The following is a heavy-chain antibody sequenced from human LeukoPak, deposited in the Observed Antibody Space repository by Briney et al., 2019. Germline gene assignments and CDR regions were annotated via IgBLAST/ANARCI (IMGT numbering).Heavy chain of an antibody. Sequence: GGSLRLSCAASGFTFSRYWMSWVRQAPGKGLEWVANIKQDGSEKYYVDSVKGRFTISTDNAKNSLYLQMNSLRAEDTAVYYCARLLVYNSGGEAFDHWGQGTLVTVSS. V-gene: IGHV3-7*01. D-gene: IGHD1-20*01. CDR1: GFTFSRYW. CDR3: ARLLVYNSGGEAFDH. J-gene: IGHJ4*02. CDR2: IKQDGSEK.